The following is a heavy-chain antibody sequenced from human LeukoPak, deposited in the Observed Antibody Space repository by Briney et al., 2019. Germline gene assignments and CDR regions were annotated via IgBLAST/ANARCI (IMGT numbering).Heavy chain of an antibody. Sequence: SETLSLACTVSGGSISSTFYYWGWIRQPPGKGLEWIGTIYYSGSTYYNPSLKSRVFISVDTSKNQSSLKLSSVTAADTAVYYCARHVGSWGQFDYWGQGTLVTVSS. J-gene: IGHJ4*02. CDR2: IYYSGST. CDR3: ARHVGSWGQFDY. CDR1: GGSISSTFYY. V-gene: IGHV4-39*01. D-gene: IGHD7-27*01.